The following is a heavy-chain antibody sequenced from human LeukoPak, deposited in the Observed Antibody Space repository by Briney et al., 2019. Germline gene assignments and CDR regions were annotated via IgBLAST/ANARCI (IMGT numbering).Heavy chain of an antibody. D-gene: IGHD6-6*01. V-gene: IGHV4-34*01. CDR3: ASSYSSSRKVPEPNWFDP. CDR1: GGSFSGYY. J-gene: IGHJ5*02. CDR2: INHSGST. Sequence: KPSETLSLTCAVYGGSFSGYYWSWIRQPPGKGLEWIGEINHSGSTNYNPSLKSRVTISVDTSKNQFSLKLSSVTAADTAVYYCASSYSSSRKVPEPNWFDPWGQGTLVTVSS.